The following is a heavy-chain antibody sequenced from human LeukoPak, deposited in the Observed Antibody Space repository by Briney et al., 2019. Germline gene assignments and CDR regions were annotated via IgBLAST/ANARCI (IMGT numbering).Heavy chain of an antibody. J-gene: IGHJ4*02. CDR3: AREGQWELLRTAFDY. CDR2: INPSGGST. Sequence: ASVKVSCKASGYTFTSYYMHWVRQAPGQGLEWMGIINPSGGSTSYAQKFQGRVTMTRDTSTSTVYMELSSLRSEDTAVYYCAREGQWELLRTAFDYWGQGTLVTVSS. V-gene: IGHV1-46*01. D-gene: IGHD1-26*01. CDR1: GYTFTSYY.